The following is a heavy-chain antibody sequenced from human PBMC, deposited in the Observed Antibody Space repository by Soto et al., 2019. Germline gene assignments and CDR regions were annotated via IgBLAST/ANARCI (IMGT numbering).Heavy chain of an antibody. CDR1: GGSVSTRNYY. CDR2: IYYSGST. V-gene: IGHV4-39*01. Sequence: SETLSLTWTVSGGSVSTRNYYWGCIRQPPGKGLEWIGSIYYSGSTYYNPSLKSRVTMSVDTSKNQLSLKLRSVTAADTSVYYCARLGGSWPYDYWGQGTLVTVSS. CDR3: ARLGGSWPYDY. D-gene: IGHD2-15*01. J-gene: IGHJ4*02.